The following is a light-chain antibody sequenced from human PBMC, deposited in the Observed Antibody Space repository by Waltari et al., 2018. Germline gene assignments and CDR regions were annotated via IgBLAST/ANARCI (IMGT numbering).Light chain of an antibody. V-gene: IGLV3-21*04. J-gene: IGLJ2*01. CDR1: KIGSKS. CDR3: LVWHSPIVHQGV. Sequence: SYVATQSPSVSVAPGETARIPRGGDKIGSKSVQWYQQRPGPAPVLVISYDSGRPSGIPARFSGSNTANTATLTISWVEAEDEDDYYCLVWHSPIVHQGVFGGGTKLTVL. CDR2: YDS.